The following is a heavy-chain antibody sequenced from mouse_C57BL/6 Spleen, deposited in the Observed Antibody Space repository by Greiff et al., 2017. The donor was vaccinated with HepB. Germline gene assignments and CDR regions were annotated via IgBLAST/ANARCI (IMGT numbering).Heavy chain of an antibody. J-gene: IGHJ4*01. CDR3: ARFSSSGYPRHYAMDY. CDR2: INPSNGGT. Sequence: QVQLQQPGTELVKPGASVKLSCKASGYTFTSYWMHWVKQRPGQGLEWIGNINPSNGGTNYNEKFKSKATLTVDKSSSTAYMQLSSLTSEDSAVYYCARFSSSGYPRHYAMDYWGQGTSVTVSS. D-gene: IGHD3-2*02. V-gene: IGHV1-53*01. CDR1: GYTFTSYW.